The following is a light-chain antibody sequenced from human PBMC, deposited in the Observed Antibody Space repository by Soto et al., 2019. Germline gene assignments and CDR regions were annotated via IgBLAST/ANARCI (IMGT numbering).Light chain of an antibody. CDR2: GAS. Sequence: EIVMTQSPATLSVSPGERVTLSCRASQSISSNLAWYQQKPGQAPRLLMYGASTRATGIPARFSGSGSGTDFTLTISSLQSEDFAVYYCQQYDNWPGFGPGTKVDIK. V-gene: IGKV3-15*01. CDR1: QSISSN. CDR3: QQYDNWPG. J-gene: IGKJ3*01.